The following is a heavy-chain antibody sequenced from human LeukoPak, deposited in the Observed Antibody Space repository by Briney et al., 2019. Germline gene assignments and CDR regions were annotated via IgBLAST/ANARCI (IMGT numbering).Heavy chain of an antibody. D-gene: IGHD6-19*01. CDR2: IYYSGST. Sequence: PSETLSLTCTVSGGSIRSYYWSWIRQPPGKGLEWIGYIYYSGSTNYNPSLKSRVTISVDTSKNQFSLKLSSVTAADTAVYYCARQEGDSSGWYLNWFDPWGQGTLVTVSS. CDR3: ARQEGDSSGWYLNWFDP. V-gene: IGHV4-59*08. CDR1: GGSIRSYY. J-gene: IGHJ5*02.